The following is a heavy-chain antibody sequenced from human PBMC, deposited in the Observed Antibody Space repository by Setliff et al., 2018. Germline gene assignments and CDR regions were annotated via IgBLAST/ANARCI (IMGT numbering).Heavy chain of an antibody. D-gene: IGHD3-3*01. V-gene: IGHV4-34*01. J-gene: IGHJ4*02. CDR2: INHSGST. Sequence: SETLSLTCAVYGGSFSGYHWSWIRQPPGKGLEWIGEINHSGSTNYNPSLKSRVTISVDTSKNQFSLKLSSATAADTAVYYCARTPDGFLGDGYNLNTLGYFDSWGQGTLVTVSS. CDR3: ARTPDGFLGDGYNLNTLGYFDS. CDR1: GGSFSGYH.